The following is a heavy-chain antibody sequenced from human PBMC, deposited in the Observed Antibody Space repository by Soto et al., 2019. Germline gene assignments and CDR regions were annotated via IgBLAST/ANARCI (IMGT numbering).Heavy chain of an antibody. D-gene: IGHD6-13*01. CDR1: GDTFTAYF. CDR2: INPNSGAT. V-gene: IGHV1-2*02. J-gene: IGHJ5*02. CDR3: ARDIAADGRGRWFDP. Sequence: ASVHVSCKAPGDTFTAYFILWVRQAPGQGLEWMGWINPNSGATHYAQKFQGRVTMTSDTSISSAYMELTGLTSDDTAVYYCARDIAADGRGRWFDPWGQGSVVTVSS.